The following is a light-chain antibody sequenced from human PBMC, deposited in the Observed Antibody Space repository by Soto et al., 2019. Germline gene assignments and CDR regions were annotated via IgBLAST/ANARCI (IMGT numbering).Light chain of an antibody. J-gene: IGKJ1*01. CDR2: DAS. V-gene: IGKV1-5*01. CDR3: QKYKSYWT. CDR1: QRISTW. Sequence: DIQMTQSPSTLSASVGXGVTITCRASQRISTWLAWYQQKPGKAPKLLISDASSLETGVPSRFSGSGSGTEFTLTINSLQPDDFATYYCQKYKSYWTFGQGTKGDIK.